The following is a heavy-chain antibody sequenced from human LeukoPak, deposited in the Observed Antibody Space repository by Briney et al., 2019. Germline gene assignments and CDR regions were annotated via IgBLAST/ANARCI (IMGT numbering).Heavy chain of an antibody. CDR3: ARDSLYGATADY. V-gene: IGHV3-33*01. CDR2: IWYDGSNK. J-gene: IGHJ4*02. Sequence: GGSLRLSCAASGFTFSSYGMHWVRHAPGKGLEWVAVIWYDGSNKYYADSVKGRFTISRDNSKNTLYLQMNSLRAEDTAVYYCARDSLYGATADYWGQGTLVTVSS. CDR1: GFTFSSYG. D-gene: IGHD2-2*02.